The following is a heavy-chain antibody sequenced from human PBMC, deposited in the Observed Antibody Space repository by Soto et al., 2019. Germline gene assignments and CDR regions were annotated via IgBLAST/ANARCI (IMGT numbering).Heavy chain of an antibody. CDR2: IYYSGST. V-gene: IGHV4-59*01. CDR1: GGSISSYY. Sequence: SETLSLTCTVSGGSISSYYWSWIRQPPGKGLEWIGYIYYSGSTNYNPSLKSRVTISVDTSKNQFSLKLSSVTAADTAVYYCARDSANGAYYYYGMDVWGQGTTVTVSS. D-gene: IGHD7-27*01. CDR3: ARDSANGAYYYYGMDV. J-gene: IGHJ6*02.